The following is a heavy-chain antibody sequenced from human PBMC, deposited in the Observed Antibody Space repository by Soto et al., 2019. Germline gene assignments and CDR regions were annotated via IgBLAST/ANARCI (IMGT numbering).Heavy chain of an antibody. CDR2: MDPNSGVT. CDR3: ARSGNWDWDDYYGMDV. Sequence: ASVKVSCKASGYTFTSHDIHWVRQATGQGLEWMGWMDPNSGVTGYAQKFQGRVTMTRDTSTNTAHMELSSLTSDDTAVYYCARSGNWDWDDYYGMDVWGQGTTVTVSS. CDR1: GYTFTSHD. V-gene: IGHV1-8*01. J-gene: IGHJ6*02. D-gene: IGHD1-7*01.